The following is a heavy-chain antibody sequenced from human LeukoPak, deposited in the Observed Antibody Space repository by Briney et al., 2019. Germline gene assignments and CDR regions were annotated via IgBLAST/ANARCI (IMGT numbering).Heavy chain of an antibody. D-gene: IGHD1-26*01. Sequence: GGSLRLSCAASGFTVSRDYMSWVRQAPGRGLQWVSVIYTGGSTYYADSVTGRFTISRDNSENTLYLQMNNLRAEDTAVYYCARPLGARGDYWGQGTLVTVSS. CDR1: GFTVSRDY. V-gene: IGHV3-53*01. J-gene: IGHJ4*02. CDR3: ARPLGARGDY. CDR2: IYTGGST.